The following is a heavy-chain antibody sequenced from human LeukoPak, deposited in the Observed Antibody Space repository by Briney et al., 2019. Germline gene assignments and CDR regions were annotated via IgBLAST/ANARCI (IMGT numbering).Heavy chain of an antibody. CDR2: INPSGGST. D-gene: IGHD3-3*01. V-gene: IGHV1-46*01. Sequence: ASVKVSCKASGYTFTSYYMHWVRQAPGQGLEWMGIINPSGGSTSYAQKFQGRVTMTRDTSTSTVYMELSSLRSEDTAVYYCARAHWCYDFWSGYYSWFDPWGQGTLVTVSS. CDR1: GYTFTSYY. J-gene: IGHJ5*02. CDR3: ARAHWCYDFWSGYYSWFDP.